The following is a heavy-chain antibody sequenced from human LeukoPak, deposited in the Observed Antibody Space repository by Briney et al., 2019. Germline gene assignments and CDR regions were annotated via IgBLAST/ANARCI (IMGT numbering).Heavy chain of an antibody. CDR3: AREGGSSWYDYYGMDV. V-gene: IGHV3-48*04. Sequence: GGSLRLSCAASGFTFSSYSMNWVRQAPGKGLEWVSYISSSSSTIYYADSVKGRFTISRDNAKNSLYLQMNSLRAEDTAVYYCAREGGSSWYDYYGMDVWGQGTTVTVSS. J-gene: IGHJ6*02. D-gene: IGHD6-13*01. CDR1: GFTFSSYS. CDR2: ISSSSSTI.